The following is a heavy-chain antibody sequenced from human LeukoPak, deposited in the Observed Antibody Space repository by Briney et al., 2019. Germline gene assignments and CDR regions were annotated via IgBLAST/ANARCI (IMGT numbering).Heavy chain of an antibody. J-gene: IGHJ5*02. CDR1: GYSFTSHW. Sequence: GESLKISCKGSGYSFTSHWIGWVRQMPGKGLEWMGIIYPDDSDTRYSPSFQGQVTISADKSISTAYLQWSSLKASDTAMYYCARTVVPAVACGWFDPWGQGILVTVSS. CDR3: ARTVVPAVACGWFDP. CDR2: IYPDDSDT. D-gene: IGHD2-2*01. V-gene: IGHV5-51*01.